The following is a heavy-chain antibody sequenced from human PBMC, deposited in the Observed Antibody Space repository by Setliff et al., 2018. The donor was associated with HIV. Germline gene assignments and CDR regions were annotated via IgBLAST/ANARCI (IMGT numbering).Heavy chain of an antibody. V-gene: IGHV4-34*01. D-gene: IGHD2-21*01. Sequence: SETLSLTCAVYGGSLSSSYWTWIRQAPGKGLEWIGEINHSGTANYNPSLKSRVTMSLDRSKRQFSLKLTSLTAAGTAVYYCAGLSDFLDYWGLGNLVTVSS. J-gene: IGHJ4*02. CDR1: GGSLSSSY. CDR2: INHSGTA. CDR3: AGLSDFLDY.